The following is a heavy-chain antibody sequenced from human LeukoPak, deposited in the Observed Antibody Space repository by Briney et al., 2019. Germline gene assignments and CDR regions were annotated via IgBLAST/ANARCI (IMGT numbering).Heavy chain of an antibody. J-gene: IGHJ4*02. CDR1: GFAFNTYA. CDR3: AREMFGSGSYPDY. D-gene: IGHD3-10*01. Sequence: PGRSLRLSCAASGFAFNTYAMHWVRQAPGKGLEWVTLIWHDGSHKFYIDSVRGRYTISRDNSRNTVYLQMNGLRAEDTGVYYCAREMFGSGSYPDYWGQGTLVTVSS. V-gene: IGHV3-33*01. CDR2: IWHDGSHK.